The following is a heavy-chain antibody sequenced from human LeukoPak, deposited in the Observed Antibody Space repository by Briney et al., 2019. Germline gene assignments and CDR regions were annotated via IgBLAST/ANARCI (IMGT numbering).Heavy chain of an antibody. CDR3: ARSFVDGSTSHLGY. V-gene: IGHV1-18*01. D-gene: IGHD2-2*01. J-gene: IGHJ4*02. Sequence: ASVKVSCKASGGTFSSYAISWVRQAPGQGLEWMGWISAYNGNTNYAQKLQGRVTMTTDTSTSTAYMELRSLRSDDTAVYYCARSFVDGSTSHLGYWGQGTLVTVSS. CDR2: ISAYNGNT. CDR1: GGTFSSYA.